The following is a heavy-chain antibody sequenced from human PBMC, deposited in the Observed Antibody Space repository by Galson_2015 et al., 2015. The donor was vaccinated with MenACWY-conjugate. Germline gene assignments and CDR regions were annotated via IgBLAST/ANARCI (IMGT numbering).Heavy chain of an antibody. CDR3: ARGQGSYYDSSGFQYNFDY. Sequence: SETLSLTCTVSGGSISRYYWSWIRQSPGKGLEWIGYIYYTGSTSYNPSLKSRVTISVDTSKNQFSLKLSSVTAADTAVYYCARGQGSYYDSSGFQYNFDYWGQGTLVTFSS. V-gene: IGHV4-59*01. CDR1: GGSISRYY. D-gene: IGHD3-22*01. J-gene: IGHJ4*02. CDR2: IYYTGST.